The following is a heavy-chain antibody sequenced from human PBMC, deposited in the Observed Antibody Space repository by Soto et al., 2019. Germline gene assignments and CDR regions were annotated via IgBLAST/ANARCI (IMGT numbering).Heavy chain of an antibody. CDR1: GGSISSAGYY. CDR3: XXXXXXXXXXXWFDP. Sequence: QVQLQESGPGLVXPSQTLSLTCTVSGGSISSAGYYWSWIRQHPGKGLEWIGYIYYSGGTYYNPSLKSRVTISVDTSKNQFSLKLSSVTAADTAXXXXXXXXXXXXXXXWFDPWGQGTLVTVSS. CDR2: IYYSGGT. J-gene: IGHJ5*02. V-gene: IGHV4-31*03.